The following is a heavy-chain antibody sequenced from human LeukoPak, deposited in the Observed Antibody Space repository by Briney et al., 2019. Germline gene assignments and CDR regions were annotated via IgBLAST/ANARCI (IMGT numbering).Heavy chain of an antibody. CDR1: GFTFSTHW. V-gene: IGHV3-74*01. CDR2: TNSDGSDT. Sequence: PGGSLRLSRAASGFTFSTHWVHWVRQAAGKGLEWVSRTNSDGSDTIYADSVEGRFTISRDNAKNTLYLQMNSLRDEDTAVYYCASHFYDFWTGHDPEMYWGQGTLVTVSS. D-gene: IGHD3-3*01. J-gene: IGHJ4*02. CDR3: ASHFYDFWTGHDPEMY.